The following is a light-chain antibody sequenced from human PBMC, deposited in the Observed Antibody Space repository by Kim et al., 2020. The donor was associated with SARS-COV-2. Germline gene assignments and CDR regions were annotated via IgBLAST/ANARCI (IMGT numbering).Light chain of an antibody. Sequence: VTTSCTGPSRDVGGYNSVTRYQQNPGKAPNLMIYDVSKRPSGVPDRFSGSKSGNTASLTISGLQAEDEADYYCCSYAGSWVFGGGTQLTVL. CDR2: DVS. V-gene: IGLV2-11*01. CDR1: SRDVGGYNS. J-gene: IGLJ3*02. CDR3: CSYAGSWV.